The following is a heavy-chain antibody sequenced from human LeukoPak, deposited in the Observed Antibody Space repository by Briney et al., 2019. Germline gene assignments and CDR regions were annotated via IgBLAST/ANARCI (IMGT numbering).Heavy chain of an antibody. Sequence: PGGSLRLSCAASGFTVSSNYMSWVRQAPGKGLEWVSVIYSGGSTYYADSVKGRFTISRDNSKNTLYLQMNSLRAEGTAVYYCARDGPFPVRGVRYDAFDIWGQGTMVTVSS. CDR1: GFTVSSNY. CDR2: IYSGGST. V-gene: IGHV3-53*01. J-gene: IGHJ3*02. D-gene: IGHD3-10*01. CDR3: ARDGPFPVRGVRYDAFDI.